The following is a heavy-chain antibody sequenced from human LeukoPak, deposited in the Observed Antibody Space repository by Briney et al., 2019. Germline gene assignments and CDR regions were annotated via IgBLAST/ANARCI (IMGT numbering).Heavy chain of an antibody. J-gene: IGHJ5*02. Sequence: GGSLRLSCVASGFTLSGHWMHWVRQAPGKGLVWVSRINSDESTTVYADSVKGRFTISRDNAKNTLYLQMNSLTAEDTAVYYCARSDWFDPWGQGTLVTVSS. CDR2: INSDESTT. V-gene: IGHV3-74*01. CDR1: GFTLSGHW. CDR3: ARSDWFDP.